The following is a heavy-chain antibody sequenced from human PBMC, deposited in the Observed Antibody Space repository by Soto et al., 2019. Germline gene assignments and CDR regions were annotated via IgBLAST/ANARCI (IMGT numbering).Heavy chain of an antibody. D-gene: IGHD5-18*01. Sequence: GASVKVSCKASGYTFTGYYMHWVRQAPGQGLEWMGWVNPNSGGTNYAQKFQGWVTMTRDTSISTAYMELSRLRSDDAAVYYCARGAVQLWLISWFDPWGQGTLVTVSS. CDR2: VNPNSGGT. V-gene: IGHV1-2*04. J-gene: IGHJ5*02. CDR3: ARGAVQLWLISWFDP. CDR1: GYTFTGYY.